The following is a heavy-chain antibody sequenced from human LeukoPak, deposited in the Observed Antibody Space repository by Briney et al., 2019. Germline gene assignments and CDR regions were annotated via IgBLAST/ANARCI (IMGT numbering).Heavy chain of an antibody. Sequence: GGSLRLSCAASGFTFSGNAMNWVRQAPGKGLEWVSGIGSDNNSHYTDSVKGRFTISRDNSKNTLYLQMNSLSAEDTAIYYCAKDLHNWSGVDRWGQGTLVTVSS. V-gene: IGHV3-23*01. CDR2: IGSDNNS. CDR1: GFTFSGNA. J-gene: IGHJ5*02. D-gene: IGHD3-3*01. CDR3: AKDLHNWSGVDR.